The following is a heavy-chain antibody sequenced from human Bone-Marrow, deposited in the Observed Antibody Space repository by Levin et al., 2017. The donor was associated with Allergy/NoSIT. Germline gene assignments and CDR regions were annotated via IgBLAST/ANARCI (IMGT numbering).Heavy chain of an antibody. V-gene: IGHV3-21*06. Sequence: AGGSLRLSCAASGFTFSDYTMIWVRQAPGKGLEWVSSITRSSSYTYYADSVKGRFTISRDNAKSSLFLQMNSLRGEDTAVYYCARGTGGIWGQGTMVTVSS. D-gene: IGHD1-14*01. CDR1: GFTFSDYT. J-gene: IGHJ3*01. CDR2: ITRSSSYT. CDR3: ARGTGGI.